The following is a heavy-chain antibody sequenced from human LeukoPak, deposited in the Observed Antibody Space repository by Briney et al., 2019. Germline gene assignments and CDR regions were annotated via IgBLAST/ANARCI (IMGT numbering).Heavy chain of an antibody. J-gene: IGHJ5*02. Sequence: GGSLRLSCAASGFTFSSYWMSWVRQAPGKGLEWVANIKQDGSEKYYVDSVKGRFTISRDNAKNSLYLQMNSLRAEDTAVYYCAGAAYDFWSGNLNWFDPWGQGTLVTVSS. CDR1: GFTFSSYW. D-gene: IGHD3-3*01. V-gene: IGHV3-7*01. CDR2: IKQDGSEK. CDR3: AGAAYDFWSGNLNWFDP.